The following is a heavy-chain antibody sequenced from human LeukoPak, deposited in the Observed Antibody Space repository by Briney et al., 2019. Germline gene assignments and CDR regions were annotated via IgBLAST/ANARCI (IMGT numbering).Heavy chain of an antibody. D-gene: IGHD3-3*01. CDR1: GFTFSDYY. J-gene: IGHJ3*02. CDR3: AKDTGPIFGVVADI. V-gene: IGHV3-11*04. CDR2: ISSSGSTI. Sequence: PGGSLRLSRAASGFTFSDYYMSWIRQAPGKGLEWVSYISSSGSTIYYADSVKGRFTISRDNAKNSLYLQMNSLRAEDTAVYYCAKDTGPIFGVVADIWGQGTMVTVSS.